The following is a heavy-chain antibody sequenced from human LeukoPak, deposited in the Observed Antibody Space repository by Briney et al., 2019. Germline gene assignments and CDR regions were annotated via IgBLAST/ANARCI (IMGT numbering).Heavy chain of an antibody. D-gene: IGHD3-10*01. Sequence: GESLKISCKGSGYSFTSYWIVWVRQMPGKGLEWMGIIYPGDSDTRYSPSFQGQVTISADKSINTAYLHWSSLKASDTAMYYCASRKGYGSGSFLDGFDIWGQGTMVTVSS. J-gene: IGHJ3*02. CDR3: ASRKGYGSGSFLDGFDI. V-gene: IGHV5-51*01. CDR1: GYSFTSYW. CDR2: IYPGDSDT.